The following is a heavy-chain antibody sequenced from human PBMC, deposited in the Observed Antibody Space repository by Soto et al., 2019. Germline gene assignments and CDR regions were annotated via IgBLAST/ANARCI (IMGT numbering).Heavy chain of an antibody. J-gene: IGHJ3*02. D-gene: IGHD1-1*01. V-gene: IGHV3-30*18. Sequence: GGSLRLSCAASGFTFSSYGMHWVRQAPGKGLEWVAVISYDGSNKYYADSVKGRFTISRDNSENTLYLQMNSLRAEDTAVYYCANLDRLDAFDIWGQGTMVTVSS. CDR3: ANLDRLDAFDI. CDR2: ISYDGSNK. CDR1: GFTFSSYG.